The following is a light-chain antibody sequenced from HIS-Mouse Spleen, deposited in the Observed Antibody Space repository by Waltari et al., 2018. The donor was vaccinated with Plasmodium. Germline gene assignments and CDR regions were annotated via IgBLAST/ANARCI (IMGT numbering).Light chain of an antibody. CDR1: QSTSNY. CDR3: QQSYSTWA. CDR2: AAS. Sequence: DIQMTQSPSSLSDSVGARVTITCRASQSTSNYINWSQQKPGKVPKLLFYAASSLQSGVPSRFSGSGSGTDFTLTISSLQPEDFATYYYQQSYSTWAFGQGTKVEIK. J-gene: IGKJ1*01. V-gene: IGKV1-39*01.